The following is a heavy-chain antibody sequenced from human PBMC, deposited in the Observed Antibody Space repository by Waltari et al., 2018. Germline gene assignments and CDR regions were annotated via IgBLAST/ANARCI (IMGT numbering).Heavy chain of an antibody. D-gene: IGHD6-13*01. CDR2: INPNSGGT. J-gene: IGHJ4*02. Sequence: QVQLVQSGAEVKKPGASVKVSCKASGYTFTGYYMHWVRQAPGQGLEWMGWINPNSGGTNYAQKFQGRVTMTRDTSISTAYMELSRLRSDDTAVYYCARAAGYSSSWIDFDYWGQGTLVTVSS. V-gene: IGHV1-2*02. CDR1: GYTFTGYY. CDR3: ARAAGYSSSWIDFDY.